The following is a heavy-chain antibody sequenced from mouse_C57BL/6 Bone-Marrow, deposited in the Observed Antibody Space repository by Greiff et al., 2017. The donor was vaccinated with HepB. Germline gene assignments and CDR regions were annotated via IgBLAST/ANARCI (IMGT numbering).Heavy chain of an antibody. D-gene: IGHD3-2*02. CDR1: GYTFTSYW. Sequence: QVHVKQPGAELVKPGASVKLSCKASGYTFTSYWMQWVKQRPGQGLEWIGEIDPSDSYTNYNQKFKGKATLTVDTSSSTAYMQLSSLTSEDSAVYYCARSGLPFTFDDWGQGTTLTVSS. V-gene: IGHV1-50*01. CDR3: ARSGLPFTFDD. J-gene: IGHJ2*01. CDR2: IDPSDSYT.